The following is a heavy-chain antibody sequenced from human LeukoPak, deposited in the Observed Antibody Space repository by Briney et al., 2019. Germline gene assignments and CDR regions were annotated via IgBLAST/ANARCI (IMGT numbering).Heavy chain of an antibody. CDR1: EFTFDDYA. D-gene: IGHD3-3*01. CDR3: ASQCSFDDFWSGYFWDY. J-gene: IGHJ4*02. V-gene: IGHV3-23*01. CDR2: ISNSGDRT. Sequence: GGSLRLSCAAFEFTFDDYALHWVRQAPGQGLEWVSGISNSGDRTYDADSVKGRFFISRDNPKNTLYLQMNNVGAEDTAVYYCASQCSFDDFWSGYFWDYWGQGTPVTVSS.